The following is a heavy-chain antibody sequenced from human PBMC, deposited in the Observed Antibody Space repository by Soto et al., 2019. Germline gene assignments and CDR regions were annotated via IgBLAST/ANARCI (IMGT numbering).Heavy chain of an antibody. CDR3: ARNDHSSSGSDAFDI. J-gene: IGHJ3*02. CDR2: IYYSRST. CDR1: GGSISSGGYY. Sequence: SETLSLTCTVSGGSISSGGYYWSWIRQHPGKGLEWIGYIYYSRSTYYNPSLKSRVTISVDTSKNQFSLKLSSVTAAGTAVYYCARNDHSSSGSDAFDIWGQGTMVTVSS. D-gene: IGHD6-13*01. V-gene: IGHV4-31*03.